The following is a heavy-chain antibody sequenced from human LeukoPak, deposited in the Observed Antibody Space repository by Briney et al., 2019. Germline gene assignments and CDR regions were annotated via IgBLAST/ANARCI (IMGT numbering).Heavy chain of an antibody. Sequence: PGGSLRLSCAASGFTFPNYVMSWVRQAPGKGLEWVSAISGSGGNTYYADSVKGRFTISRDNSKNTLYLQMNSLRAEDTAVYYCAGPITYYYGSGSFYDAFDIWGQGTMVTVSS. CDR2: ISGSGGNT. D-gene: IGHD3-10*01. V-gene: IGHV3-23*01. J-gene: IGHJ3*02. CDR1: GFTFPNYV. CDR3: AGPITYYYGSGSFYDAFDI.